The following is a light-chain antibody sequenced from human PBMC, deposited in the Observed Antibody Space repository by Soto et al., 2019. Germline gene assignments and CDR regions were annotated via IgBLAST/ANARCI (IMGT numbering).Light chain of an antibody. Sequence: DIQMTQSPSTLSASVGDRVTITCRASQSISSWLAWYQQKPGKAPKLLIYKASSLESGVPSRFSGRGSGTEFTLTISSLQPDDFATYYCQQYNSYSQGYTFGQGTKLEIK. J-gene: IGKJ2*01. V-gene: IGKV1-5*03. CDR1: QSISSW. CDR3: QQYNSYSQGYT. CDR2: KAS.